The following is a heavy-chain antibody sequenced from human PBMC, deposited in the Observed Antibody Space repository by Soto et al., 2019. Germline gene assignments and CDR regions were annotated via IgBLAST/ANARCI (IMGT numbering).Heavy chain of an antibody. J-gene: IGHJ4*02. CDR1: GGSFSGYY. CDR2: VNHSGST. D-gene: IGHD3-22*01. Sequence: SETLSLTCAVYGGSFSGYYWSWIRQPPGKGLEWIGEVNHSGSTNYNPSLKSRVTISVDTSKNQFSLKLSSVTAADTAVYYCAREDPSSGYYSKSFDYWGQGTLVTVS. V-gene: IGHV4-34*01. CDR3: AREDPSSGYYSKSFDY.